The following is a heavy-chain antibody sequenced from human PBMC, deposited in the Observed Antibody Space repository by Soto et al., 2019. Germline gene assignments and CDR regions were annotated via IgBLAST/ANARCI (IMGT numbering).Heavy chain of an antibody. V-gene: IGHV3-21*01. J-gene: IGHJ6*02. Sequence: PGGSLRLSCAASGFTFSSYSMNWVRQAPGKGLEWVSSISSSSSYIYYADSVKGRFTISRDNAKNSLYLQMNSLRAEDTAVYYCAAYGDYGHYYYYGMDVWGQGTTVTVSS. CDR1: GFTFSSYS. CDR2: ISSSSSYI. D-gene: IGHD4-17*01. CDR3: AAYGDYGHYYYYGMDV.